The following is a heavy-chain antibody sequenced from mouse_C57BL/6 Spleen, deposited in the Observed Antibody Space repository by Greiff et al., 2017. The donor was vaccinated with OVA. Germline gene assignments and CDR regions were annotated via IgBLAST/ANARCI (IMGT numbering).Heavy chain of an antibody. D-gene: IGHD2-3*01. Sequence: QVHVKQSGPGLVQPSQSLSITCTVSGFSLTSYGVHWVRQSPGKGLEWLGVIWRGGSTDYNAAFMSRLSITKDNSKSQVFFKMNSLQADDTAIYYCAKKGWETYYAMDYWGQGTSVTVSS. CDR2: IWRGGST. CDR3: AKKGWETYYAMDY. J-gene: IGHJ4*01. CDR1: GFSLTSYG. V-gene: IGHV2-5*01.